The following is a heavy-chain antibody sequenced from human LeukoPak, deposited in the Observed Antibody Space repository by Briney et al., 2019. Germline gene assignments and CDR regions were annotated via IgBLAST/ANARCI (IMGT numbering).Heavy chain of an antibody. CDR1: GGSINSSSYY. Sequence: KPSETLSLTCTVSGGSINSSSYYWGWIRQPPGKGLEWIGSIFYSGNTYDNPSLESRVTISVDTSKNQFSLKLNSVTAADTAVYYCARHRSKWLQSSFDYWGQGTLVTVSS. V-gene: IGHV4-39*01. J-gene: IGHJ4*02. CDR3: ARHRSKWLQSSFDY. D-gene: IGHD5-24*01. CDR2: IFYSGNT.